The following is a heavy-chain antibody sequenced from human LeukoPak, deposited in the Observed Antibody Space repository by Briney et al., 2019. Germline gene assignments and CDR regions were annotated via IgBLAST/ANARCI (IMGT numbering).Heavy chain of an antibody. D-gene: IGHD5-24*01. J-gene: IGHJ6*03. V-gene: IGHV3-23*01. Sequence: GGSLRLSCAASGFTLIDHAMTWVRQAPGKGLEWVSALSHLGDSVHYADSVKGRFTISRDNSKNTVYLQMNSLRVEGTAVYYCARLLEPATGYYMDVWGKGTTVTISS. CDR2: LSHLGDSV. CDR3: ARLLEPATGYYMDV. CDR1: GFTLIDHA.